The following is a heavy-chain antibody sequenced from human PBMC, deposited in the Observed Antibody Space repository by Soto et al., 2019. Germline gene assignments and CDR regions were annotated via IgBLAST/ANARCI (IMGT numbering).Heavy chain of an antibody. CDR2: IIPIFGTA. J-gene: IGHJ6*02. CDR3: ARVAATGGYYYYYGMDV. D-gene: IGHD1-1*01. V-gene: IGHV1-69*12. Sequence: QVQLVQSGAEVKKPGSSVKVSCKASGGTFSSYAISWVRQAPGQGLEWMGGIIPIFGTANYAQKFQGRVTLTAXXSXSXXYMELSSLRAEDTAVYYCARVAATGGYYYYYGMDVWGQGTTVTVSS. CDR1: GGTFSSYA.